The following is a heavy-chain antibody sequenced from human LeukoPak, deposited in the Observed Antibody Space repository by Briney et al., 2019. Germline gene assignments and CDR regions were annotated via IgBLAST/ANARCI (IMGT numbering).Heavy chain of an antibody. CDR3: ARGSYYDSSGYLFDY. CDR1: GFIFSDYY. V-gene: IGHV3-7*01. D-gene: IGHD3-22*01. CDR2: IKQDGSEK. J-gene: IGHJ4*02. Sequence: GGSLRLSCAASGFIFSDYYMSWIRQAPGKGLEWVANIKQDGSEKYYVDSVKGRFTISRDNAKNSLYLQMNSLRAEDTAVYYCARGSYYDSSGYLFDYWGQGTLVTVSS.